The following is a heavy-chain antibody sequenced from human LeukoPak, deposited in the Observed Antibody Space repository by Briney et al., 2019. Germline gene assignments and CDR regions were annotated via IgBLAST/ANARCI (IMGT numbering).Heavy chain of an antibody. Sequence: PSETLSLTCAVYGGSFSGYYWSWIRQPPGRGLECIGQINHSGSTNYNPSLKSRVTISVDTSKNQFSLKLTSVTAADTAVYYCAREGVGATHFDYWGQGTLVTVSS. J-gene: IGHJ4*02. CDR2: INHSGST. D-gene: IGHD1-26*01. CDR3: AREGVGATHFDY. CDR1: GGSFSGYY. V-gene: IGHV4-34*01.